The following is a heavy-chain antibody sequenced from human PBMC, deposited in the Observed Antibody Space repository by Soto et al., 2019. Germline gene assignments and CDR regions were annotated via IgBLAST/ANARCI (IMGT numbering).Heavy chain of an antibody. J-gene: IGHJ1*01. CDR3: ARARYCTSASCPGYFQH. D-gene: IGHD2-2*01. V-gene: IGHV4-34*01. Sequence: QVQLQQWGAGLLKPSETLSLTCAVYGGSFSGYYWSWIRQPPGKGLEWIGEINHSGGTNYNPSLKSRVTMSVDTSRNQFSLKLSCVTAADTGVYYCARARYCTSASCPGYFQHWGQGTLVTVSS. CDR2: INHSGGT. CDR1: GGSFSGYY.